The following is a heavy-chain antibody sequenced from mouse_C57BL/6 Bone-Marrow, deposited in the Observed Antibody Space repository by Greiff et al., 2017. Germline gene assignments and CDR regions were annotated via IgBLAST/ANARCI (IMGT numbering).Heavy chain of an antibody. CDR1: GFTFSSYA. CDR2: ISDGGSYT. V-gene: IGHV5-4*01. D-gene: IGHD4-1*01. Sequence: EVKVVESGGGLVKPGGSLKLSCAASGFTFSSYAMSWVRQTPEKRLEWVATISDGGSYTYYPDNVKGRFTISRDNAKNNLYLQMSHLKSEDTAMYYCAREGTNSAWFAYWGQGTLVTVSA. J-gene: IGHJ3*01. CDR3: AREGTNSAWFAY.